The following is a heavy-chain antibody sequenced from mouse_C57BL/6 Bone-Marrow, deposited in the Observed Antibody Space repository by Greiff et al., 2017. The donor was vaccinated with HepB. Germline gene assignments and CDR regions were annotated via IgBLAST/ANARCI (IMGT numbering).Heavy chain of an antibody. J-gene: IGHJ4*01. CDR1: GYTFTSYW. CDR2: IHPNSGST. V-gene: IGHV1-64*01. D-gene: IGHD2-5*01. Sequence: QVQLQQPGAELVKPGASVKLSCKASGYTFTSYWMHWVTQRPGQGLEWIGMIHPNSGSTNYNEKFKSKATLTVDKSSSTAYMQLSSLTSEDSAVYYCARGYYSNYLYAMDYWGQGTSVTVSS. CDR3: ARGYYSNYLYAMDY.